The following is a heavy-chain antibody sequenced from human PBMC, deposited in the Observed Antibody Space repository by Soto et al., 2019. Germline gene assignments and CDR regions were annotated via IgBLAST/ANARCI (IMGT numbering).Heavy chain of an antibody. CDR3: ARDPAATGYYSHAAFDL. V-gene: IGHV3-33*01. CDR1: GFTFSSYG. CDR2: IWYDGSNK. Sequence: GGSLRLSCAASGFTFSSYGMHWVRQAPGKGLEWVAVIWYDGSNKYYADSVKGRFTISRDNSKNTLYLQMNSLRAEDTAVYYCARDPAATGYYSHAAFDLLGQGTMVTVSS. J-gene: IGHJ3*01. D-gene: IGHD3-9*01.